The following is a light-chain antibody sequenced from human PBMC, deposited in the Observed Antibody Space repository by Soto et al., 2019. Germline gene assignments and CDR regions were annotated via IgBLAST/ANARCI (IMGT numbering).Light chain of an antibody. CDR3: QQYGSSPLA. Sequence: EIVLTQSPGTLSLSPGERATLSCMASQSVDSYLVWYQQKPGQAPRLLIVGASSRATGIPDRFSGSGSGTDCTRTSSRLEPEDFAVYYCQQYGSSPLAFGGGTKVEIK. CDR1: QSVDSY. V-gene: IGKV3-20*01. CDR2: GAS. J-gene: IGKJ4*01.